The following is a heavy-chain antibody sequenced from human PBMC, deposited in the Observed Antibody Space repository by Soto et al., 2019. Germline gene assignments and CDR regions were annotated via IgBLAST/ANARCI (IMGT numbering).Heavy chain of an antibody. D-gene: IGHD4-17*01. Sequence: GEYLKIYCRGSGYSYNNYWIGLVRQMPGKGLEWMGIIYPGDSDTRYSPSFQGQVTISADKSISTAYLQLSILKASDTAMYYCASTDYEVTYYCDGMDVWGQGTTVTVSS. V-gene: IGHV5-51*01. CDR3: ASTDYEVTYYCDGMDV. CDR2: IYPGDSDT. J-gene: IGHJ6*02. CDR1: GYSYNNYW.